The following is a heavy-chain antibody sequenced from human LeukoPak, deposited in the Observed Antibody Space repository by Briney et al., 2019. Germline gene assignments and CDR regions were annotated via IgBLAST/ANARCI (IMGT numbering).Heavy chain of an antibody. D-gene: IGHD1-1*01. Sequence: ASVKVSCKASGYTFTNFGISWVRQAPGQGLEWMGWINTNTGNPTYAQGFTGRFVFSLDTSVSTAYLQISSLKAEDTAVYYCARAETLRTWYNWNRFDYWGQGTLVTVSS. CDR2: INTNTGNP. J-gene: IGHJ4*02. CDR3: ARAETLRTWYNWNRFDY. V-gene: IGHV7-4-1*02. CDR1: GYTFTNFG.